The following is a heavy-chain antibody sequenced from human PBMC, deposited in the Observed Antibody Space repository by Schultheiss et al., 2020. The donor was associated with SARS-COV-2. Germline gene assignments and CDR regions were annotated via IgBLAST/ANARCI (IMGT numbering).Heavy chain of an antibody. CDR1: GFTFSSYS. CDR2: IWYDGSNK. D-gene: IGHD2-15*01. CDR3: ARDFGGSALDY. J-gene: IGHJ4*02. Sequence: GGSLRLSCAASGFTFSSYSMNWVRQAPGKGLEWVAVIWYDGSNKYYADSVKGRFTISRDNSKNTLYLQMNSLRAEDTAVYYCARDFGGSALDYWGQGTLVTVSS. V-gene: IGHV3-33*08.